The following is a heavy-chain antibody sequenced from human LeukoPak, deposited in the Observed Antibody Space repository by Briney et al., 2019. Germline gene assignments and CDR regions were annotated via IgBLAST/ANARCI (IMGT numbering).Heavy chain of an antibody. Sequence: PGESLKISCQGSGYSFTNYWIGWVRRMPGKGLEWLGIIYPGDSETRYSPSFQGQVTISADKSISTAYLQWSSLKASDTAVYYCARAQYDYYDFWSGYFDYWGQGTLVTVSS. CDR2: IYPGDSET. CDR1: GYSFTNYW. CDR3: ARAQYDYYDFWSGYFDY. D-gene: IGHD3-3*01. V-gene: IGHV5-51*01. J-gene: IGHJ4*02.